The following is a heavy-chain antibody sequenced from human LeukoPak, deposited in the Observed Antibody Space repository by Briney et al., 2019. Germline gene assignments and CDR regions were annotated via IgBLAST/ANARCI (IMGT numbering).Heavy chain of an antibody. CDR1: GGSFSGYY. CDR2: INHSGST. V-gene: IGHV4-34*01. Sequence: SETLSLTCAVYGGSFSGYYWSWIRQPPGKGLEWIGEINHSGSTNYNPSLKSRVTISVDTSKNQFSLKLSSVTAADTAVYYCASAVGRDGHNLSYYFDYWGQGTLVTVSS. J-gene: IGHJ4*02. CDR3: ASAVGRDGHNLSYYFDY. D-gene: IGHD5-24*01.